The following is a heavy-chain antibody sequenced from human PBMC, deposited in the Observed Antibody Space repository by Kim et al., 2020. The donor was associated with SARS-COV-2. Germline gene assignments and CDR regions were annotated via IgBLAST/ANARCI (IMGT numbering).Heavy chain of an antibody. D-gene: IGHD5-12*01. CDR1: GFTFSSYW. Sequence: GGSLRLSCAASGFTFSSYWMRWVRQASGKGLEWVANIKQDGSEKYSVDSAKGRFTISRDNAKNSLYLQMNRLRAKDTAVYYCARATIEMATSDAFDIWGQGTMVTVSS. V-gene: IGHV3-7*03. J-gene: IGHJ3*02. CDR3: ARATIEMATSDAFDI. CDR2: IKQDGSEK.